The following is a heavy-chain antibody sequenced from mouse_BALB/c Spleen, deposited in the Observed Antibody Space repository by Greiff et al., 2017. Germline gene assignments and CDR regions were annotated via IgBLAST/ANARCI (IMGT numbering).Heavy chain of an antibody. Sequence: EVQLQQSGPELVKPGASVKISCKASGYSFTGYYMHWVKQSHVKSLEWIGRINPYNGATSYNQNFKDKASLTVDKSSSTAYMELHSLTSEDSAVYYCAREGPYYAMDYWGQGTSVTVSS. CDR2: INPYNGAT. V-gene: IGHV1-31*01. CDR3: AREGPYYAMDY. CDR1: GYSFTGYY. J-gene: IGHJ4*01.